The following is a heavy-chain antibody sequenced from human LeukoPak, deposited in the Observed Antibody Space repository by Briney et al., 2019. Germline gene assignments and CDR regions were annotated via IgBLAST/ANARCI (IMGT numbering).Heavy chain of an antibody. D-gene: IGHD2-21*01. CDR1: GFTFSSYY. Sequence: GGSLRLSCAASGFTFSSYYMSWVRQAPGKGLYWVANINQDGSEKYYVDSVKGRFTISRDNAENSLYLQMNSLRDEDTAVYYCARDDGIDAVDIWGQGTRVTVSS. CDR3: ARDDGIDAVDI. J-gene: IGHJ3*02. V-gene: IGHV3-7*01. CDR2: INQDGSEK.